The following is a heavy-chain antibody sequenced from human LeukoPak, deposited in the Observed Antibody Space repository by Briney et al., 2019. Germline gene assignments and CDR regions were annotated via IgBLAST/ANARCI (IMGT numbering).Heavy chain of an antibody. Sequence: SQTLSLTCTVSGDSTSSGPYYWRWIRQPAGTELEWIGRIYSGGSTSYNPSLKSRVTISVDTSKNQFSLKLSSVTAADTAIYYCAREGSIYYYDSSGYLGYWGQGTLVTVSS. CDR3: AREGSIYYYDSSGYLGY. D-gene: IGHD3-22*01. CDR2: IYSGGST. CDR1: GDSTSSGPYY. J-gene: IGHJ4*02. V-gene: IGHV4-61*02.